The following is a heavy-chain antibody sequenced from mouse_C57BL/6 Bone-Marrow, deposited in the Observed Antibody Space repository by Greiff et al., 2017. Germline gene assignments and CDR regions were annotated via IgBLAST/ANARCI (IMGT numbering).Heavy chain of an antibody. CDR3: ARGMVTTDYYAMDY. CDR2: INPYNGGT. Sequence: EVKLQESGPVLVKPGASVKMSCKASGYTFTDYYMNWVKQSHGKSLEWIGVINPYNGGTSYNQKFKGKATLTVDKSSSTAYMALNRLTSEDSAVYYCARGMVTTDYYAMDYWGQGTSVTVSS. D-gene: IGHD2-2*01. CDR1: GYTFTDYY. J-gene: IGHJ4*01. V-gene: IGHV1-19*01.